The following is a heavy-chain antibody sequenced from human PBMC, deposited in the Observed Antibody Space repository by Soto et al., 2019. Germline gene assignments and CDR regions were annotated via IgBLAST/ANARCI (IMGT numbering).Heavy chain of an antibody. CDR2: ISAYNGNT. J-gene: IGHJ5*02. V-gene: IGHV1-18*01. D-gene: IGHD3-3*01. Sequence: QVQLVQSGAEVKKPGASVKVSCKASGYTFTSYGISWVRQAPGQGIEWMGWISAYNGNTNYAQKLQGRVTMTTDTSTSTADMELGSLRSDDTAVYYCARDRYSRTNYDFWGAHYSNWFDPWGQGTLVTVSS. CDR3: ARDRYSRTNYDFWGAHYSNWFDP. CDR1: GYTFTSYG.